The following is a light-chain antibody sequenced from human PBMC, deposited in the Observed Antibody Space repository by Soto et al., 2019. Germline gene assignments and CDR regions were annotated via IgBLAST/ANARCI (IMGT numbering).Light chain of an antibody. V-gene: IGKV1-5*01. CDR1: QSINNW. Sequence: DTQMTQSPSTLSASVGDRVTITCRASQSINNWLAWYQQKPGKAPKLLIYDASSLESGVPSRFSGSGSATEFTLTISSLQPEDFATYYCQQYNIYSPAWTFGQGTKVEIK. J-gene: IGKJ1*01. CDR3: QQYNIYSPAWT. CDR2: DAS.